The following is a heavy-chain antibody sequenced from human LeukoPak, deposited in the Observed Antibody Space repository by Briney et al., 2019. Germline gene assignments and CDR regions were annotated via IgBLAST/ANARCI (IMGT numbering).Heavy chain of an antibody. CDR3: ARGAAGDYYYYYYMDV. J-gene: IGHJ6*03. Sequence: ASVKVSCKVSGYTLTELSMHWVRQAPGKGLEWMGGFDPEHGETVYAQKFQGRLTMTEDTSTHTAYMELSSLRSEDTAVYYCARGAAGDYYYYYYMDVWGKGTTVTISS. CDR2: FDPEHGET. V-gene: IGHV1-24*01. CDR1: GYTLTELS. D-gene: IGHD6-19*01.